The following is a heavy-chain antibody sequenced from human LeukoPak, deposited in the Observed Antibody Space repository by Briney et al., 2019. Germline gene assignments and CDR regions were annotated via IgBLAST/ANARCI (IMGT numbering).Heavy chain of an antibody. CDR1: GFTFSSYG. D-gene: IGHD6-13*01. V-gene: IGHV3-30*18. CDR3: AKGQQPNYFDY. J-gene: IGHJ4*02. Sequence: GGSLRLSCAASGFTFSSYGMHWVRQAPGKGLEWVAVISEDGRNKYYADSVKGRFHISRDNSKNTLYLQMNSLRAEDTAVYYCAKGQQPNYFDYWGQGTLVTVSS. CDR2: ISEDGRNK.